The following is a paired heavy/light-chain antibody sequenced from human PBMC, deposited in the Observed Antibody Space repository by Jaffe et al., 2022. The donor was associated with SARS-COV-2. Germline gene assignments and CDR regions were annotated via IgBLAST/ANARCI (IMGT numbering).Heavy chain of an antibody. Sequence: EVQLLESGGGLVQPGGSLRLSCAASGFTFSSYAMSWVRQAPGKGLEWVSTISGSGGSPYYADSVKGRFTISRDNSKNTLYLQMNSLRAEDTALYYCAKGGGRSGSYWSNYFDLWGRGTLVTVSS. CDR3: AKGGGRSGSYWSNYFDL. D-gene: IGHD1-26*01. CDR2: ISGSGGSP. CDR1: GFTFSSYA. V-gene: IGHV3-23*01. J-gene: IGHJ2*01.
Light chain of an antibody. V-gene: IGKV1-39*01. CDR2: AAS. J-gene: IGKJ1*01. Sequence: DIQMTQSPSSLSASVGDRVTITCRASQTISNYLNWYQQKPGKAPNLLIYAASSLQSGVPSRFSGSGSGTDFTLTISNLQPEDFATYYCQQSYSTPLTFGQGTKVEIK. CDR3: QQSYSTPLT. CDR1: QTISNY.